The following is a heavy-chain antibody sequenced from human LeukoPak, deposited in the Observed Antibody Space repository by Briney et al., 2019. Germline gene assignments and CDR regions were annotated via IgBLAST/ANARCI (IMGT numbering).Heavy chain of an antibody. D-gene: IGHD3-9*01. CDR3: AKGKNYDILTGPDY. V-gene: IGHV3-9*03. CDR1: GFTFDDYA. J-gene: IGHJ4*02. Sequence: GGSLRLSCAASGFTFDDYAMYWVRQAPGKGLEWVSGLTWNSGSIAYADSVKGRFTISRDNAKNSLYLQMNSLRAEDMALYYCAKGKNYDILTGPDYWGQGTLVTVPS. CDR2: LTWNSGSI.